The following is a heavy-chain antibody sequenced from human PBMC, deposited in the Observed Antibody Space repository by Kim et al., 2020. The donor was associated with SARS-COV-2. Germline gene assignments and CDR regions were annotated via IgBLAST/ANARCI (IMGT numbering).Heavy chain of an antibody. D-gene: IGHD6-25*01. V-gene: IGHV4-4*07. CDR1: GASISSNY. CDR2: MYISETT. J-gene: IGHJ4*02. Sequence: SETLSLTCTVSGASISSNYWSWVRQPAGQGLEYIGRMYISETTDSNPSLRDRATMSLATSTTQFSLNLTSVTAASTAVYYCARVAASPPSPMVYWGGGT. CDR3: ARVAASPPSPMVY.